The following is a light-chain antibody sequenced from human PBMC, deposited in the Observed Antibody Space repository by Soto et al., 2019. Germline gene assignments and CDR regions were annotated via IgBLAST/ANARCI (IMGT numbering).Light chain of an antibody. V-gene: IGKV3-15*01. J-gene: IGKJ4*01. CDR3: QQSDDLPLT. CDR1: QDVLTN. Sequence: EIVMTQSPATLSVSPGERATLSCRASQDVLTNLAWYQQKPGQSPRLLIYRASTRATGVPARFSGSGSGTEFTLTISSLQSEDIATYFCQQSDDLPLTFGGGTKVEVK. CDR2: RAS.